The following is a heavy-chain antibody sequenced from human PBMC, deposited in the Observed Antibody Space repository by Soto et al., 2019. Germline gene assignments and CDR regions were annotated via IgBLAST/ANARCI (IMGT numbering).Heavy chain of an antibody. Sequence: QVQLQQWGAGLLKPSETLSLTCGVYVSSFSGYQWAWIRQTPGQGLEWIGEINDSGNINYNPSLKSRVTILVDTSKKEISLRLSSVTAADTAVYYCARGLILWFGELSRRGGYYYYMDVWGKGTTVIVSS. CDR2: INDSGNI. D-gene: IGHD3-10*01. V-gene: IGHV4-34*02. CDR3: ARGLILWFGELSRRGGYYYYMDV. J-gene: IGHJ6*03. CDR1: VSSFSGYQ.